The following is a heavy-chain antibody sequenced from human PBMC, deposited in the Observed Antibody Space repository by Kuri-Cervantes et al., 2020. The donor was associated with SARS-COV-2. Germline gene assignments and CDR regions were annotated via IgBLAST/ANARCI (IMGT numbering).Heavy chain of an antibody. Sequence: GGSLRLSCAASGFTFSSYAMSWVRQAPGKGLEWVSAISGSGGSTYYADSVKGRFTISRDNAENSLYLQMNSLRAEDTAVYYCARERGSSGWEYYYYGMDVWGQGTTVTVSS. CDR1: GFTFSSYA. CDR2: ISGSGGST. D-gene: IGHD6-19*01. J-gene: IGHJ6*02. V-gene: IGHV3-23*01. CDR3: ARERGSSGWEYYYYGMDV.